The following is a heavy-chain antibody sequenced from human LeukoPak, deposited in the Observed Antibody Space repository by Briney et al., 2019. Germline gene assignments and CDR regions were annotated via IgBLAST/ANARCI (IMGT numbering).Heavy chain of an antibody. J-gene: IGHJ4*02. CDR3: AKADTSGWYNFDC. CDR2: ISYDGSNK. V-gene: IGHV3-30*18. CDR1: GFTFSSNA. Sequence: GGSLRLSCAASGFTFSSNAMHWVRQAPGKGLEWVAVISYDGSNKYYADSVKGRFTISRDNSKNTLYLQMNSLRPEDTAVYYCAKADTSGWYNFDCWGQGTLVTVSS. D-gene: IGHD6-19*01.